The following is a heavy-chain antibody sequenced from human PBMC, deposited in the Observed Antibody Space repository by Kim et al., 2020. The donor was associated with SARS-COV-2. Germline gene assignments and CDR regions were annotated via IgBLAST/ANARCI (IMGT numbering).Heavy chain of an antibody. D-gene: IGHD3-10*01. CDR3: ARSTYYYGSGSYF. CDR1: GGSFSGYY. J-gene: IGHJ4*02. Sequence: SETLSLTCAVYGGSFSGYYWSWIRQPPGKGLEWIGEINHSGSTNYNPSLKSRVTISVDTSKNQFSLKLSSVTAADTAVYYCARSTYYYGSGSYFWGQGTLVTVSS. V-gene: IGHV4-34*01. CDR2: INHSGST.